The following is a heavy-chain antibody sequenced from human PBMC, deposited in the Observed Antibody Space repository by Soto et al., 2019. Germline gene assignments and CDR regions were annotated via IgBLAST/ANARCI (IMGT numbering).Heavy chain of an antibody. CDR2: ISAYNGNT. V-gene: IGHV1-18*01. Sequence: SVKLSCKSSGYTFTSYGISLVRHAPVQGLELMGWISAYNGNTNYAQKLQGRVSMTTDTSTTTAYLELRSLSSDDTAVSDCENDHLEHRYDSSGYYGENWGQEPLVT. CDR3: ENDHLEHRYDSSGYYGEN. D-gene: IGHD3-22*01. J-gene: IGHJ4*02. CDR1: GYTFTSYG.